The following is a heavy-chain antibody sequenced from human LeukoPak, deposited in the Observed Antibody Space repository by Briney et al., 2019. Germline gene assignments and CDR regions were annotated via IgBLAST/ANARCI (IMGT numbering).Heavy chain of an antibody. V-gene: IGHV4-38-2*02. CDR1: GYSISSGYY. CDR3: ARAVVDRLGIAVAASDAFDI. CDR2: IYHSGST. D-gene: IGHD6-19*01. Sequence: PSETLSLTCTVSGYSISSGYYWGWIRQPPGKGLEWIGSIYHSGSTYYNPSLKSRVTISVDTSKNQFSLKLSSVTAADTAVYYCARAVVDRLGIAVAASDAFDIWGQGTMVTVSS. J-gene: IGHJ3*02.